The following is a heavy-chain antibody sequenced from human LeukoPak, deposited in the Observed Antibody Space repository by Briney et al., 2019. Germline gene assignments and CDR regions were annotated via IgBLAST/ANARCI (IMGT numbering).Heavy chain of an antibody. V-gene: IGHV4-4*07. CDR3: ARDKVAAMQDYYYYYSMDV. J-gene: IGHJ6*03. D-gene: IGHD2-2*01. CDR1: GGSISSYY. Sequence: SSKTLSLTCTVSGGSISSYYWSWIRQPAGKGLEWIGRIYTSGSTNYNPSLKSRVTMSIDTSKNQFSLKLSSVTAADTAVYYCARDKVAAMQDYYYYYSMDVWGKGTTVTVSS. CDR2: IYTSGST.